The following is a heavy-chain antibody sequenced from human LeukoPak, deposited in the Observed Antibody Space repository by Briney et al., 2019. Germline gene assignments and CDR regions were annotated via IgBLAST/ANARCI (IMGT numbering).Heavy chain of an antibody. Sequence: GGSLRLSCAASGFTVSSNCMSWVRQAPGKGLEWVSVIYSGGSTYYADSVKGRFTISRDNSKNTLYLQMNSLRAEDTAVYYCARAHGRYCSSTSCRTDDAFDIWGQGTMVTVSS. V-gene: IGHV3-66*02. CDR3: ARAHGRYCSSTSCRTDDAFDI. CDR2: IYSGGST. D-gene: IGHD2-2*01. CDR1: GFTVSSNC. J-gene: IGHJ3*02.